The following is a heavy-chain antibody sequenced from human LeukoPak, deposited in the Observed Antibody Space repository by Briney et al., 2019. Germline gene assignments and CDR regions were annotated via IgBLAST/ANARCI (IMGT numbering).Heavy chain of an antibody. V-gene: IGHV3-23*01. CDR3: AKLRGSITIFGVVKGGHDY. D-gene: IGHD3-3*01. CDR1: GFTFSSYA. J-gene: IGHJ4*02. CDR2: ISGSGGST. Sequence: GGSLRLSCAASGFTFSSYAMSWVRQAPGKGLEWVSAISGSGGSTYYADSAKGRFTISRDNSKDTLYLQMNSLRAEDTAVYYCAKLRGSITIFGVVKGGHDYWGQGTLVTVSS.